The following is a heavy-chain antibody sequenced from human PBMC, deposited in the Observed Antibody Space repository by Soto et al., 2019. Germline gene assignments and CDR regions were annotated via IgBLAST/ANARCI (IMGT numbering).Heavy chain of an antibody. CDR1: GFTFSSYA. CDR3: AKRFMAVFDY. V-gene: IGHV3-23*01. J-gene: IGHJ4*02. D-gene: IGHD6-19*01. CDR2: ISGSGGST. Sequence: GGSLILSCAASGFTFSSYAMSWVRQAPGKGLEWVSAISGSGGSTYYADSVKGRFTISRDNSKNTPYLQMNSLRAEDTAVYYCAKRFMAVFDYWGQGTLVTVSS.